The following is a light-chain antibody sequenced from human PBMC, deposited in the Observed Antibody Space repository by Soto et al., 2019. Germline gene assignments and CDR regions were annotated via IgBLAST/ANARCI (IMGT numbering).Light chain of an antibody. V-gene: IGKV1-8*01. J-gene: IGKJ4*01. CDR3: QQYYSTPLT. CDR2: AAS. Sequence: AIQMTQSPSSLSASTGDRVTITCRASQGISSYLAWYQQKPGKAPKLLIYAASTLQSGVPSRFSGSGSGTDFTLTISCLQSEDFATYYCQQYYSTPLTFGGGTKVDIK. CDR1: QGISSY.